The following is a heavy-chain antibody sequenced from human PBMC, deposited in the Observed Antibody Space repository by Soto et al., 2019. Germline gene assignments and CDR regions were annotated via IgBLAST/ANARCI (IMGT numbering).Heavy chain of an antibody. V-gene: IGHV3-73*02. Sequence: EVKLVESGGDLAQPGVSLRLSCAASGFSFSDSAMHWVRQAAGKGLEWIARIRSKANSYPIAYDESVRGRFIISRDDSKNTAYPPMNDLKTEDTATYSWARGGEMGLTDYWGQGTLVTVS. CDR2: IRSKANSYPI. CDR1: GFSFSDSA. D-gene: IGHD1-26*01. CDR3: ARGGEMGLTDY. J-gene: IGHJ4*02.